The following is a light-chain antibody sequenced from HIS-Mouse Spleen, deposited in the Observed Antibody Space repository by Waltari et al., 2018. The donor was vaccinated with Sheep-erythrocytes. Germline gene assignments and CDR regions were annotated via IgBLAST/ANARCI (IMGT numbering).Light chain of an antibody. V-gene: IGLV2-11*01. J-gene: IGLJ1*01. CDR1: SSAVGGYNY. CDR2: DVS. Sequence: QSALTQPRSVSGSPGQSVTISCTGTSSAVGGYNYVSWYQQYPGKAPKLMLYDVSKRPSGVPDRFSGSKSGNTASLTISGLQAEDEADYYCCSYAGSYNHVFATGTKVTVL. CDR3: CSYAGSYNHV.